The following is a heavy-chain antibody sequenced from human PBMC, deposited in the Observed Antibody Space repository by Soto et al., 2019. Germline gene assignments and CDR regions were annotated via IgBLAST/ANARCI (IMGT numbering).Heavy chain of an antibody. D-gene: IGHD1-7*01. V-gene: IGHV4-39*01. Sequence: SETLSLTCTVSGGSISSSSYYWGWIRQPPGKGLEWIGSIYYSGSTYYKPSLKSRVTISVDTSKNQFSLKLSSVTAADTAVYYCVSRTGTVTNWGQGTLVTVSS. J-gene: IGHJ4*02. CDR2: IYYSGST. CDR1: GGSISSSSYY. CDR3: VSRTGTVTN.